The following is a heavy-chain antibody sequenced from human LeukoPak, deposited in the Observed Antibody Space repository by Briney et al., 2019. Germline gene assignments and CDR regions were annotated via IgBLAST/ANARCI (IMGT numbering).Heavy chain of an antibody. V-gene: IGHV3-30*04. CDR3: ATVGLGLDCSGGNCYSYYYYYMDV. CDR2: ISYDGSNK. Sequence: GGSLRLSCAASGFNFTIYAMHWVRQAPGKGLEWVAVISYDGSNKYYADSVKGRFTISRDNSKDTLYLQMNSLRAEDTAVYYCATVGLGLDCSGGNCYSYYYYYMDVWGKGTTVTVSS. CDR1: GFNFTIYA. D-gene: IGHD2-15*01. J-gene: IGHJ6*03.